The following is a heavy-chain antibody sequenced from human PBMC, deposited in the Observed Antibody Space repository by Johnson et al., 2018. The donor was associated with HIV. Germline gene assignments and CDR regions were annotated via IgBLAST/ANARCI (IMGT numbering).Heavy chain of an antibody. V-gene: IGHV3-30*04. Sequence: QVQMVESGGGLIQPGGSLRLSCAASRFTFSSYALHWVRQAPGKGLEWVAIISYDGSNKYYADSVRGRFTLSRDNSKNTLYLQMDSLRGEDTAVYYCARDPNSSNCSGVTCYSAAFDIWGQGTMVTVSS. CDR2: ISYDGSNK. CDR3: ARDPNSSNCSGVTCYSAAFDI. J-gene: IGHJ3*02. D-gene: IGHD2-15*01. CDR1: RFTFSSYA.